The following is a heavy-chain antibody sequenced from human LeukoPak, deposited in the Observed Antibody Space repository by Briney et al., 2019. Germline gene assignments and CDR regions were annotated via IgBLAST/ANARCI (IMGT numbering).Heavy chain of an antibody. D-gene: IGHD3-3*01. CDR2: INHSGST. V-gene: IGHV4-34*01. J-gene: IGHJ6*02. Sequence: SETLSLTCAVYGGPFSGYYWSWIRQPPGKGLEWMGEINHSGSTNYNPSLKSRVTISVDTSKNQFSLKLSSVTAADTAVYYCARVVHYDFWSGYYPDYYYYGMDIWGQGTTVTVSS. CDR3: ARVVHYDFWSGYYPDYYYYGMDI. CDR1: GGPFSGYY.